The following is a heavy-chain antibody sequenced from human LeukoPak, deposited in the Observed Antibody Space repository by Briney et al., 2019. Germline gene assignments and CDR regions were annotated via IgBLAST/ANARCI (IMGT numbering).Heavy chain of an antibody. J-gene: IGHJ4*02. CDR1: GDSITSAGYY. D-gene: IGHD2-15*01. CDR3: VRVVAATIYQFDH. V-gene: IGHV4-31*03. CDR2: IYNAGST. Sequence: SETLSLTCTVSGDSITSAGYYWTWVRQYPGKGLEWIGYIYNAGSTYYNPSLKSRVTTSLDTSKNQFSLRLSSVTAADTAVYYCVRVVAATIYQFDHWGQGTLVTVSS.